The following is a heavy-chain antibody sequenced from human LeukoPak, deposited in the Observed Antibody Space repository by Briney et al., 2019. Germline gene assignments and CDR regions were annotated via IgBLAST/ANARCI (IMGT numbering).Heavy chain of an antibody. J-gene: IGHJ4*02. CDR2: ISGSGGST. Sequence: TGGSLRLSCAASGFTFSSYAMSWVRQAPGKGLEWVSAISGSGGSTYYADSVKGRLTISRDNSKNTLYLQMNSLRAEDTAVYYCANDLAAAGTNFDYWGQGTLVTVSS. CDR3: ANDLAAAGTNFDY. D-gene: IGHD6-13*01. CDR1: GFTFSSYA. V-gene: IGHV3-23*01.